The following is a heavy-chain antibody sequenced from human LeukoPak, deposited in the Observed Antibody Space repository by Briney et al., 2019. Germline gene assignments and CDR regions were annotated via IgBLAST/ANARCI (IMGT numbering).Heavy chain of an antibody. CDR1: GGSISSSSYY. D-gene: IGHD2-8*01. CDR2: IYYSGST. J-gene: IGHJ4*02. Sequence: SETLSLTCTVSGGSISSSSYYWGWIRQPPGKGLEWIGIIYYSGSTYFNPSLKSRVTISVDTSKNQFSLKLSSVTAADTAVYYCARYPNFDYWGQGTLVTVSS. CDR3: ARYPNFDY. V-gene: IGHV4-39*07.